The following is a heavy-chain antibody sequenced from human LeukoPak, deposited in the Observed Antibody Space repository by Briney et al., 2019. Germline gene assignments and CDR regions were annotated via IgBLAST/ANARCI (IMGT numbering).Heavy chain of an antibody. D-gene: IGHD3-22*01. J-gene: IGHJ3*02. Sequence: ASVKVSCKASGYTFTSYFMHWVRQAPGQGLEWMGIINPRGGSTSYAQKFQGRVFMTRDTSTSTVYMELSSLRSEDTAVYYCARVITKYYDTGYDAFDIWGQGTMVTVSS. V-gene: IGHV1-46*01. CDR3: ARVITKYYDTGYDAFDI. CDR1: GYTFTSYF. CDR2: INPRGGST.